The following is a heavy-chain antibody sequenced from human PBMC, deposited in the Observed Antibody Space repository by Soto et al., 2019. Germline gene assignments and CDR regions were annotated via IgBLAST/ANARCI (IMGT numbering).Heavy chain of an antibody. V-gene: IGHV3-23*01. CDR3: ARDCSGGSCYNGFDY. D-gene: IGHD2-15*01. CDR1: GFTFSSYA. Sequence: SLRLSCAASGFTFSSYAMSWVRQAPGKGLEWVSAISGSGGSTYYADSVKGRFTISRDNSKSSLYLQMNSLRAEDTAVYYCARDCSGGSCYNGFDYWGQGTLVTVYS. CDR2: ISGSGGST. J-gene: IGHJ4*02.